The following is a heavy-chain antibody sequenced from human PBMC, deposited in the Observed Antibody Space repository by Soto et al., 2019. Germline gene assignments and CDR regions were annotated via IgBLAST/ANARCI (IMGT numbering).Heavy chain of an antibody. CDR3: AKLVDKSLDDY. V-gene: IGHV3-30*18. CDR1: GFTYSTSD. D-gene: IGHD3-16*01. CDR2: VSYDERNI. Sequence: GGSLRLSCVASGFTYSTSDMHWVRQAPGQGLEWVAVVSYDERNIYYADSVKGRFSVSRDNSKNTLFLHMNSLRAEDTAVYFCAKLVDKSLDDYWGQGALVTVSS. J-gene: IGHJ4*02.